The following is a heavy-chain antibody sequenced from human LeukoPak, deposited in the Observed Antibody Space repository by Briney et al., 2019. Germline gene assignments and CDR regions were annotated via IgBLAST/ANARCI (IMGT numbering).Heavy chain of an antibody. V-gene: IGHV3-53*01. J-gene: IGHJ4*02. CDR2: IYSGGAI. Sequence: GGSLRLTCVASGFAVGSNYMSWVRQAPGKGLEWVSLIYSGGAIRYADSVKGRFTISRDSSKNTLFLQMNDLTVEDTARYYCARRPGNWGQGILVTVSS. CDR1: GFAVGSNY. CDR3: ARRPGN.